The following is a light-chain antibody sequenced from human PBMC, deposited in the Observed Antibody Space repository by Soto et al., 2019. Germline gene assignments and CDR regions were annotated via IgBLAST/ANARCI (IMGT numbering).Light chain of an antibody. Sequence: DIQMTQSPSTLSGSVGDRVTITCRASQTISSWLAWYQQKPGKAPKLLIYKASTLKSGVPSRFSGSGSGTEFTLTISSLQPDDFATYYCQQYNSYWTFGQGTRWIS. CDR3: QQYNSYWT. V-gene: IGKV1-5*03. CDR1: QTISSW. CDR2: KAS. J-gene: IGKJ1*01.